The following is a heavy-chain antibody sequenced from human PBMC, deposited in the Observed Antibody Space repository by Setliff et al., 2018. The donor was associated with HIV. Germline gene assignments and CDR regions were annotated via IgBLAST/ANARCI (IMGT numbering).Heavy chain of an antibody. Sequence: GASVKVSCKASGYNFNAFYIHWVRQAPGQGLDWMGRISPNSDVTNYAQKFQGRVTMTRDTSIRTAYMEVSRLKSDDTAIYYCVRDLEPHYGESVPFDYWGPGTLVTVSS. CDR3: VRDLEPHYGESVPFDY. J-gene: IGHJ4*02. CDR2: ISPNSDVT. CDR1: GYNFNAFY. V-gene: IGHV1-2*06. D-gene: IGHD4-17*01.